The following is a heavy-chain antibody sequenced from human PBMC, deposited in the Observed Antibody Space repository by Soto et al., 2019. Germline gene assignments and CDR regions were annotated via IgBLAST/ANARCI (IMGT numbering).Heavy chain of an antibody. CDR3: ARDCGGDCFGAFDI. V-gene: IGHV1-18*01. CDR1: GYTFTSYG. Sequence: ASVKVSCKASGYTFTSYGISWVRQAPGQGLEWMGWISAYNGNTNYAQKLQGRVTMTTDTSTSTAYMELRSLRSDNTAVYYCARDCGGDCFGAFDIWGQGTMVTV. D-gene: IGHD2-21*02. J-gene: IGHJ3*02. CDR2: ISAYNGNT.